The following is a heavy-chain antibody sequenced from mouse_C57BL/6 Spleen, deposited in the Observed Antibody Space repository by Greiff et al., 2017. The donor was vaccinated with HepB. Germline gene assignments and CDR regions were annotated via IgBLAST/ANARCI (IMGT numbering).Heavy chain of an antibody. CDR3: ARGITTTPYYAMDY. CDR1: GYTFTSYW. Sequence: QVQLQQPGAELVKPGASVKLSCKASGYTFTSYWMHWVKQRPGRGLEWIGRIDPNSGGTKYNEKFKSKATLTVDKPSSTAYMQLSSLTSEDSAVYDCARGITTTPYYAMDYWGQGTSVTVSS. J-gene: IGHJ4*01. CDR2: IDPNSGGT. V-gene: IGHV1-72*01. D-gene: IGHD2-4*01.